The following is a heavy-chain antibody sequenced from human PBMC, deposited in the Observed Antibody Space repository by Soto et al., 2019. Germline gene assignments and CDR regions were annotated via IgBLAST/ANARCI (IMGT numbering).Heavy chain of an antibody. V-gene: IGHV3-21*01. Sequence: GGSLRLSCAASGFTFSSYSMNWVRQAPGKGLEWVSSISSSSSYIYYADSVKGRFTISRDNAKNSLYLQMNSLRAEDTAVDYCARDRTPFLYCSGGSCHDYRGQGTLVTVSS. CDR3: ARDRTPFLYCSGGSCHDY. CDR1: GFTFSSYS. CDR2: ISSSSSYI. J-gene: IGHJ4*02. D-gene: IGHD2-15*01.